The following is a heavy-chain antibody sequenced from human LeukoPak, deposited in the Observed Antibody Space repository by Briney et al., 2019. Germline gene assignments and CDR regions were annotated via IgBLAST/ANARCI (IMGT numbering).Heavy chain of an antibody. CDR2: LSETGTT. J-gene: IGHJ5*02. D-gene: IGHD1-14*01. CDR3: ARRDHTGRSHAWFDP. Sequence: PSETLSLTCTVSGGSVSTISHFWDWVRQPPGKGLEWIVSLSETGTTYYHPSLESRVTMSVDTSKNQFSLKSSSVTAADMAVYYCARRDHTGRSHAWFDPWGQGTLVTVSS. V-gene: IGHV4-39*01. CDR1: GGSVSTISHF.